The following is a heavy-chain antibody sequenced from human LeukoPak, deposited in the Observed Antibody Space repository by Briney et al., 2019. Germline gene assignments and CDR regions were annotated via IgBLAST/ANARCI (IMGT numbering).Heavy chain of an antibody. CDR3: AREVAAAYYFDY. V-gene: IGHV4-30-4*08. CDR2: IYYSGST. Sequence: SETLSLTCTVSGGSISSGDYYWSWIRQPPGKGLEWIGYIYYSGSTYYNPSLKSRVTISVDTSKNQFSLKLSSVTAADTAVYYCAREVAAAYYFDYWGPGTLVTVSS. D-gene: IGHD6-13*01. J-gene: IGHJ4*02. CDR1: GGSISSGDYY.